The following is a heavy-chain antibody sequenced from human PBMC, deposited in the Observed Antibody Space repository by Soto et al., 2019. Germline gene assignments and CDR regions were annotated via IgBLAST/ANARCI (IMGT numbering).Heavy chain of an antibody. CDR3: ARGLTWLVCWSGCSWFDP. CDR2: INHSGST. Sequence: PSETLSLTCAVYGGSFSGYYWSWIRQPPGKGLEWVGEINHSGSTNYNPSLKSRVTISVATSKNQFSLNLSPVTAADTAVYYCARGLTWLVCWSGCSWFDPWGQGTLVTVSS. J-gene: IGHJ5*02. D-gene: IGHD3-3*01. V-gene: IGHV4-34*01. CDR1: GGSFSGYY.